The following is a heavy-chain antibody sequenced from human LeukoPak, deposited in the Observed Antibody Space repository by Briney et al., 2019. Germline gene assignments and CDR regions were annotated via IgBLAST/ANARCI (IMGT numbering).Heavy chain of an antibody. J-gene: IGHJ5*02. Sequence: ASVKVSCKASGYTFTNYDVNWVRQATGQGLEWRGWMNPNSGNTGYAQKFQGRVTMTRNTSISTAYMDLSSLKSEDTAVYYSAKSVGPGGSSSNWFDPWGQGTLVTVSS. V-gene: IGHV1-8*01. CDR3: AKSVGPGGSSSNWFDP. CDR2: MNPNSGNT. CDR1: GYTFTNYD. D-gene: IGHD1-26*01.